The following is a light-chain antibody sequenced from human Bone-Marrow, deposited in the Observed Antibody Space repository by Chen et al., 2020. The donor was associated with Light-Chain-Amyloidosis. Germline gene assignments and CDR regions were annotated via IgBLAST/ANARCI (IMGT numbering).Light chain of an antibody. CDR2: EVT. CDR3: SSFTSSNTWV. V-gene: IGLV2-14*01. CDR1: SSDVGGNNH. J-gene: IGLJ3*02. Sequence: SSLPQPSPLFGSPGQSITVPCTGTSSDVGGNNHFPWYQQHPGKAPKLILYEVTNRPTGVSNRFAGSKSGNTASLTISGLQAEDEADYYCSSFTSSNTWVFGGGTKLTVL.